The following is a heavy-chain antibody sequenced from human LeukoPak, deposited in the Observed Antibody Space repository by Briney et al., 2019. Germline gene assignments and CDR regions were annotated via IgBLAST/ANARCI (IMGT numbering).Heavy chain of an antibody. V-gene: IGHV4-59*12. Sequence: SETLSLTCTVSGGSISSYYWSWIRQPPGKGLEWIGYISYSGSTNYNPSLRSRLTISLDTSKRQFSLNLNSVTVADTALYYCARDYGGGWYQIDYWGQGTLVTVSS. CDR2: ISYSGST. CDR1: GGSISSYY. D-gene: IGHD6-13*01. J-gene: IGHJ4*02. CDR3: ARDYGGGWYQIDY.